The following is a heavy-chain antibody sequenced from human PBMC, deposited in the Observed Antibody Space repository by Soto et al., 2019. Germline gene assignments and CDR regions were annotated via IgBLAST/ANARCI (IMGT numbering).Heavy chain of an antibody. CDR3: ARGDIVVVSHYYGMDV. V-gene: IGHV1-69*06. CDR2: IIPIFGTA. D-gene: IGHD2-21*01. CDR1: GGGIDSKS. J-gene: IGHJ6*02. Sequence: TWHDCGGGIDSKSRSWVRQEKTQGLEWMGGIIPIFGTANYAQKFQGRVTITADKSTSTAYMELSSLRSEDTAVYYCARGDIVVVSHYYGMDVWVQGT.